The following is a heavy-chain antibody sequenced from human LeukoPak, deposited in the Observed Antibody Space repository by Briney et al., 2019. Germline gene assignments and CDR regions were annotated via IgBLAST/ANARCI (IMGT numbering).Heavy chain of an antibody. Sequence: TGGSLRPSCAASGFTFSSYWMSWVRQAPGEGLEWVAKINQDGTEKAYVDSVRGRFTISRDNSKNTLFLQMNSLRAEDTAVYYCARAAYDSSGYLTLWGQGTLVTVSS. J-gene: IGHJ4*02. D-gene: IGHD3-22*01. V-gene: IGHV3-7*01. CDR3: ARAAYDSSGYLTL. CDR2: INQDGTEK. CDR1: GFTFSSYW.